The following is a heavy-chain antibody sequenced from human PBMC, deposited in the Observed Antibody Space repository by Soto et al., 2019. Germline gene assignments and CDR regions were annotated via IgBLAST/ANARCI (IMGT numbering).Heavy chain of an antibody. CDR2: ISGSGGST. D-gene: IGHD2-21*02. CDR1: GFTFSSYA. V-gene: IGHV3-23*01. CDR3: AKDRRDIVVVTATKRSNYYGMDV. J-gene: IGHJ6*02. Sequence: EVQLLESGGGLVQPGGSLRLSCAASGFTFSSYAMSWVRQAPGKGLEWVSAISGSGGSTYYADSVKGRFTISRDNSKNTLYLQMNSLRAEDTAVYYCAKDRRDIVVVTATKRSNYYGMDVWGQGTTVTVSS.